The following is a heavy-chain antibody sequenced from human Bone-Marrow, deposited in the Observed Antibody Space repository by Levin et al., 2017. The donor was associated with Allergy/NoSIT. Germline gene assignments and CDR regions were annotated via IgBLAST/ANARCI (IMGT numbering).Heavy chain of an antibody. CDR1: GFTFSRYT. CDR2: ISSTSSHI. V-gene: IGHV3-21*06. Sequence: SCATSGFTFSRYTMNWVRQAPGKGLEWLSSISSTSSHIYYADSVRDRFTISRDNARNLVFLQLNGLRADDTALYYCAKVSGDYERSGDLDYWGQGTLVTVSS. J-gene: IGHJ4*02. D-gene: IGHD4-17*01. CDR3: AKVSGDYERSGDLDY.